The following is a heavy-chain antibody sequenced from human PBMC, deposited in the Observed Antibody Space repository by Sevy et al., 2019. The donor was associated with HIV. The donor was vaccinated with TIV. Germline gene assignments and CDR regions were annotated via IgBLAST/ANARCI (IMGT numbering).Heavy chain of an antibody. Sequence: GGSLRLSCAASGFIFSSAWMNWLRVPPGKGLEWVGRGKSRNDGGTIDYAAPVKGRFIISRDDSKNTWFLEMNSLKSEDTAVYYCTTDVPDAKPQIDYWGQGTLVTVSS. V-gene: IGHV3-15*01. CDR2: GKSRNDGGTI. CDR1: GFIFSSAW. D-gene: IGHD2-2*02. J-gene: IGHJ4*02. CDR3: TTDVPDAKPQIDY.